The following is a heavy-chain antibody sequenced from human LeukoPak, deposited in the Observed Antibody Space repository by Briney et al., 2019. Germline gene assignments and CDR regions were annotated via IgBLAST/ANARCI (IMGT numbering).Heavy chain of an antibody. CDR1: GFTFSSYG. V-gene: IGHV3-30*18. CDR2: ISYDGSNK. J-gene: IGHJ4*02. CDR3: AKGGVAAIFDY. D-gene: IGHD2-15*01. Sequence: GRSLRLSCAASGFTFSSYGMHWVRQAPGKGLEWVAVISYDGSNKYYADSVRGRFTISRDNSKSTLYLQMNSLRAEDTAVYYCAKGGVAAIFDYWGQGTLVTVSS.